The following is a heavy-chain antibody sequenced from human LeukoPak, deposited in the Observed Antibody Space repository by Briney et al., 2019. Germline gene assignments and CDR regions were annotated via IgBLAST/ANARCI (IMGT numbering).Heavy chain of an antibody. Sequence: GGSLRLSCAVSGFTFSSYDMNRVRQAPGKGLEWVSSISSSSSYIYYADSVKGRFTISRDNAKNSLYLQMNSLRAEDTAVYYCARDPRVAVAGTSERAFDIWGQGTMVTVSS. D-gene: IGHD6-19*01. CDR2: ISSSSSYI. CDR1: GFTFSSYD. CDR3: ARDPRVAVAGTSERAFDI. J-gene: IGHJ3*02. V-gene: IGHV3-21*01.